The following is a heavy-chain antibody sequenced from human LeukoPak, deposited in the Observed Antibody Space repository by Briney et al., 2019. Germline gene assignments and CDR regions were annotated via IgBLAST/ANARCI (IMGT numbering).Heavy chain of an antibody. Sequence: ASVKVSCKASSYTFTNYGISWVRQAPGQGLEWMGWISAYNGDTNYAQKLQGRVTMTTDTSTNTVYMELRSLRSDDTAVYYCARDRWEGSSSWPFDYWGQGTLVTVSS. CDR1: SYTFTNYG. CDR3: ARDRWEGSSSWPFDY. J-gene: IGHJ4*02. V-gene: IGHV1-18*01. CDR2: ISAYNGDT. D-gene: IGHD6-13*01.